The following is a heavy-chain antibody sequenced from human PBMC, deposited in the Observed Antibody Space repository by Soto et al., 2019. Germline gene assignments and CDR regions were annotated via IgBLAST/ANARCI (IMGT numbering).Heavy chain of an antibody. CDR2: IIPILDIP. J-gene: IGHJ6*02. CDR1: GGTFSRYT. Sequence: QVQLVQSGAEVKKPGSSVKVSCKASGGTFSRYTFTWVRQAPGQGLEWMGRIIPILDIPNYAQNFQGRVTIAAANSSSTAYLELSTLTSADSAVYYCASPFTGVLVLGTSPPGGDNYGWDVWGQGTTVTVSS. D-gene: IGHD2-8*02. V-gene: IGHV1-69*02. CDR3: ASPFTGVLVLGTSPPGGDNYGWDV.